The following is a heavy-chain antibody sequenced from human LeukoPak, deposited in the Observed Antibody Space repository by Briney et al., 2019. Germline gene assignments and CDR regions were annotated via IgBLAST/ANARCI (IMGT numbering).Heavy chain of an antibody. Sequence: GGALRLSCAASVFTFINYEMNWGRQAPGKGREWISYISSSGSPIYYANSVRGSFTIYRDNAQNSLFLRMSSLRVEDTAVYYCARRRGSSGNYWGQGTLVTVSS. CDR2: ISSSGSPI. D-gene: IGHD1-26*01. J-gene: IGHJ4*02. CDR3: ARRRGSSGNY. CDR1: VFTFINYE. V-gene: IGHV3-48*03.